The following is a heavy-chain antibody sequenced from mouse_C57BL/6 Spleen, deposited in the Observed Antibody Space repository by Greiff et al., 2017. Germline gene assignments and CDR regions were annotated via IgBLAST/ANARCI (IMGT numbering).Heavy chain of an antibody. CDR1: GYTFTSYW. V-gene: IGHV1-72*01. CDR2: IDPNSGGT. D-gene: IGHD1-1*01. Sequence: VQLQQPGAELVKPGASVKLSCKASGYTFTSYWMHWVKQRPGRGLEWIGRIDPNSGGTKYNEKFKSKATLTVDKPSSTAYMQRSSLTSEDSAVYYCAREDGYYGSSPFAYWGQGTLVTVSA. J-gene: IGHJ3*01. CDR3: AREDGYYGSSPFAY.